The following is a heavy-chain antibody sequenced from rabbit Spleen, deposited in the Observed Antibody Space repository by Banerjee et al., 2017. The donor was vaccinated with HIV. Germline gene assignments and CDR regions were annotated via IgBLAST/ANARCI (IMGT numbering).Heavy chain of an antibody. CDR3: ARALWAKYTYGRIYFNL. CDR2: IYHGDSGGT. J-gene: IGHJ4*01. Sequence: QQLVESGGGLVKPGASLILTCTASGFSFSSSDYMCWVRQAPGKGLEWIACIYHGDSGGTNYATWVNGRFTISKTSSTTVTLQLNSLTAADTATYFCARALWAKYTYGRIYFNLWGPGTLVTVS. D-gene: IGHD6-1*01. V-gene: IGHV1S40*01. CDR1: GFSFSSSDY.